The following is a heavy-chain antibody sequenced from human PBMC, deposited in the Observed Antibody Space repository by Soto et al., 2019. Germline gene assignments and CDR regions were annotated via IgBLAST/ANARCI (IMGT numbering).Heavy chain of an antibody. CDR2: ISYDGSNK. CDR3: GVGGGSSHAFDI. Sequence: GGSLRLSCAASGFTFSSYGMHWVRQAPGKGLEWVAVISYDGSNKYYADSVKGRFTISRDNSKNTLYLQMNSLRAEDTAVYYCGVGGGSSHAFDIWGQGTMVTVSS. D-gene: IGHD3-16*01. V-gene: IGHV3-30*03. CDR1: GFTFSSYG. J-gene: IGHJ3*02.